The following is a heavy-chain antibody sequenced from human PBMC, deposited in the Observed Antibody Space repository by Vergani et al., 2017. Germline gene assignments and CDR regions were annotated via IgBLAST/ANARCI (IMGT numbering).Heavy chain of an antibody. CDR3: ARDGGLAARGGGGMDV. J-gene: IGHJ6*02. Sequence: QVQLQESGPGLVKPSQTLSLTCTVSGGSISSGSYYWSWIRQPAGKGLEWIGRIYTSGSTNYNPSLKSRVTISVDTSKNQFSLKLSSVTAADTAVYYCARDGGLAARGGGGMDVWGQGTTVTVSS. CDR1: GGSISSGSYY. V-gene: IGHV4-61*02. CDR2: IYTSGST. D-gene: IGHD3-16*01.